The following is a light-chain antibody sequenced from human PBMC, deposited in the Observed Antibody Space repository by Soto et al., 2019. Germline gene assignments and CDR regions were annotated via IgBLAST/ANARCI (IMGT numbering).Light chain of an antibody. J-gene: IGKJ3*01. CDR3: QQYNNWPHT. Sequence: EIVMTQSPATLSVSPGERATLSCRASQSVSSNLAWYQQKPGQAPRLLIYGASTRATGIPARFSGSGSGTEFTRTISSLQSEDFAVYDCQQYNNWPHTFGPGTKVDIK. V-gene: IGKV3-15*01. CDR2: GAS. CDR1: QSVSSN.